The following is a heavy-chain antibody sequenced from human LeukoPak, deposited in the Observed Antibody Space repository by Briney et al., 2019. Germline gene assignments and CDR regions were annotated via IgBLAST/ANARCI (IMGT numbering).Heavy chain of an antibody. CDR2: IIPIFGTA. CDR3: ARVYSGSYYFHY. J-gene: IGHJ4*02. D-gene: IGHD1-26*01. V-gene: IGHV1-69*05. Sequence: ASVKVSCKASGYTFTSYDISWVRQAPGQGLEWMGRIIPIFGTANYAQKFQGRVTITTDESTSTAYMELSSLRSEDTAVYYCARVYSGSYYFHYWGLGTLVTVSS. CDR1: GYTFTSYD.